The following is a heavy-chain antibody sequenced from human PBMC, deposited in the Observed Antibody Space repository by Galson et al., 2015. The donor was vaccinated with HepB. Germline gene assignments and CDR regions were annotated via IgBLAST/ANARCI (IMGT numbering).Heavy chain of an antibody. CDR3: ATVAWVINPGFDV. D-gene: IGHD2-21*01. Sequence: SLRLSCAASGFPFPAYAMHWVRQTPGKGLDWVAKISDDGNKKNYGDSVKGRFTISRDNSKDTLYLQMNSLKPVDTAVYYCATVAWVINPGFDVCGQGTTVFVSA. J-gene: IGHJ3*01. V-gene: IGHV3-30-3*02. CDR1: GFPFPAYA. CDR2: ISDDGNKK.